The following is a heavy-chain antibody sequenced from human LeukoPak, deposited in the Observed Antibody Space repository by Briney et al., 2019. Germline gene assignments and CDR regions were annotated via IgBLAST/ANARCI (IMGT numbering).Heavy chain of an antibody. CDR3: ARRAAAGTSDYYYGMDV. CDR2: IYYSGST. Sequence: SETLSLTCTVSGGSIGSYYWSWIRQPPGKGLEWIGYIYYSGSTNYNPSLKSRVTISVDTSKNQLSLKLSSVTAADTAVYYCARRAAAGTSDYYYGMDVWGRGTTVTVSS. V-gene: IGHV4-59*08. J-gene: IGHJ6*02. D-gene: IGHD6-13*01. CDR1: GGSIGSYY.